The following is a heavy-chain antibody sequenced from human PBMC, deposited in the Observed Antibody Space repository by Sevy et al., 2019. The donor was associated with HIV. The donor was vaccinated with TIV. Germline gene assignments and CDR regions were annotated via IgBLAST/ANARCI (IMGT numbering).Heavy chain of an antibody. CDR3: AREGYDRWSGDSAPCVDY. D-gene: IGHD3-3*01. J-gene: IGHJ4*02. CDR2: INTNSGDTGT. CDR1: GYTFTGNY. V-gene: IGHV1-2*02. Sequence: ASVKVSCKTSGYTFTGNYIHWVRQAPGQGLEWMGWINTNSGDTGTKYAQKFQGRVTRTSDRSINTVYMDLTRLSPDDTAVYYCAREGYDRWSGDSAPCVDYWGQGTLVTVSS.